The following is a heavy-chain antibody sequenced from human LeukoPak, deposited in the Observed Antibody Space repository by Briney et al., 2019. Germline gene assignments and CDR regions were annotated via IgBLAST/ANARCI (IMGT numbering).Heavy chain of an antibody. CDR1: GFTFSDYY. V-gene: IGHV3-53*01. CDR2: IYSGGST. CDR3: ARRGGSEAPADY. D-gene: IGHD1-14*01. J-gene: IGHJ4*02. Sequence: GGSLRLSCAASGFTFSDYYMSWVRQAPGKGLEWVSVIYSGGSTYYADSVKGRFTISRDNSKNTLYLQMNSLRAEDTAVYYCARRGGSEAPADYWGQGTLVTVS.